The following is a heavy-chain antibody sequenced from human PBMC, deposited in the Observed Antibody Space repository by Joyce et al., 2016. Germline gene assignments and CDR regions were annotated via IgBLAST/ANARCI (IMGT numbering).Heavy chain of an antibody. CDR2: IQPGDSGT. CDR3: ARRAGGHYDSSRYYYFDY. V-gene: IGHV5-51*01. J-gene: IGHJ4*02. CDR1: GYNFTNYW. D-gene: IGHD3-22*01. Sequence: EVQLVQSGAEVKKPGESLKISCKGAGYNFTNYWIGWVRLMPGKGLEWMGIIQPGDSGTRYSPSFHGQVTISADKSISTAYLQWNSLKASDTAMYYCARRAGGHYDSSRYYYFDYWGQGTLVTVSP.